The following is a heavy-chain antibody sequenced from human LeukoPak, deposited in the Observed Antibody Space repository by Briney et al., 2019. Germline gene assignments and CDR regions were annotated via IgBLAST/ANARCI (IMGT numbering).Heavy chain of an antibody. D-gene: IGHD3-10*01. CDR3: AKADSSGSLTDFDC. V-gene: IGHV3-23*01. J-gene: IGHJ4*02. Sequence: GGAVTLSCLSCRLTFSRYAMSWLRQAPGKGLEGVSAISGSGCSTYYAGSVTGRFTISRDNSKNTLYLQMNSLRAEDTAVYYCAKADSSGSLTDFDCWGQGTLVTVSS. CDR1: RLTFSRYA. CDR2: ISGSGCST.